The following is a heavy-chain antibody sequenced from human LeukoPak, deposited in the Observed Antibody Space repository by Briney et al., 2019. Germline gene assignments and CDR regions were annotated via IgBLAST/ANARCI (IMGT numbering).Heavy chain of an antibody. CDR1: GGSISSYY. Sequence: PSETLSLTCTVSGGSISSYYWSWIRQPAGKGLEWIGRIYTNGSTNYNPSLKSRVTMSADTSKNQFSLKLSSVTAADTAVYYCARGLDGSGSWTQYYYGMDVWGQGTTVTVSS. D-gene: IGHD3-10*01. CDR2: IYTNGST. V-gene: IGHV4-4*07. J-gene: IGHJ6*02. CDR3: ARGLDGSGSWTQYYYGMDV.